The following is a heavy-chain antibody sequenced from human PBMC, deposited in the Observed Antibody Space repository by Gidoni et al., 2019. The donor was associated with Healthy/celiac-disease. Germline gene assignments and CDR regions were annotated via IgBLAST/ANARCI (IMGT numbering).Heavy chain of an antibody. J-gene: IGHJ4*02. CDR3: AKDRRDGYNYFDY. D-gene: IGHD5-12*01. CDR2: ISYDGSNK. Sequence: QVQLVESGGGVVQPGRSLRLSWSASAFTFSSFGLHWVRQAPGKGREWVAVISYDGSNKYYADSVKGRFTISRDNSKNTLYLQMNSLSAEDTAVYYCAKDRRDGYNYFDYWGQGTLVTVSS. V-gene: IGHV3-30*18. CDR1: AFTFSSFG.